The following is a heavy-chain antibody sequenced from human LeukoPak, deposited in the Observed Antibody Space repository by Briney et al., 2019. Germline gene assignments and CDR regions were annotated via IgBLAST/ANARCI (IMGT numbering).Heavy chain of an antibody. J-gene: IGHJ4*02. Sequence: GGSLRLSCAASGFTFSSYAMNWVRQAPGKGLEWVSSITSSSSYIYYADSVKGRFTISRDDSKNTLFLQMNSLRAEDTAVYYCAKTRGYSNTWYDYWGQGTLVTVSS. D-gene: IGHD6-13*01. CDR3: AKTRGYSNTWYDY. CDR1: GFTFSSYA. V-gene: IGHV3-23*01. CDR2: ITSSSSYI.